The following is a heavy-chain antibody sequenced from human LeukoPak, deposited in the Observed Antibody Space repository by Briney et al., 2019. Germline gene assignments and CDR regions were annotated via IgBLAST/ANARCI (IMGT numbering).Heavy chain of an antibody. V-gene: IGHV3-7*04. Sequence: PGGSLRLSCAASAFTFNNYWMSWVRQAPGKWLEWVANIKHDGSEAHYVGSVKGRFTISRDNAKNSVSLQMNSLNVDDTGVYFCTRDALFGSGRTHLDFWSQGTLVSVSS. CDR3: TRDALFGSGRTHLDF. D-gene: IGHD3-10*01. J-gene: IGHJ4*02. CDR1: AFTFNNYW. CDR2: IKHDGSEA.